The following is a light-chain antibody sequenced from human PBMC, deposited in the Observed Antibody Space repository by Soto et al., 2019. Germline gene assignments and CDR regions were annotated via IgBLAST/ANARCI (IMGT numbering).Light chain of an antibody. Sequence: HSVLAQPASVSVSPGQSITISCTGTSSDVGSYNLVSWYQQHPGKAPKLMIYEVSNRPSGVSNRFSGSKSGNTASLTISGLQAEDEADYYCSSYTSSSTLPLFGTGTKVTV. CDR2: EVS. CDR1: SSDVGSYNL. J-gene: IGLJ1*01. V-gene: IGLV2-14*02. CDR3: SSYTSSSTLPL.